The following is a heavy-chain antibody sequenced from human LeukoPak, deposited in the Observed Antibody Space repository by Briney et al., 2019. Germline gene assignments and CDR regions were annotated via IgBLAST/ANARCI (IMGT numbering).Heavy chain of an antibody. J-gene: IGHJ4*02. CDR3: ARDFAIAVAGSPPDY. CDR1: GVTFSDYY. D-gene: IGHD6-19*01. CDR2: ISRRGSNI. V-gene: IGHV3-11*04. Sequence: RGGSLRLSCAASGVTFSDYYMSWIRQAPGKGLEWVSYISRRGSNIYYADSVKGRFTISRDNAKNSLYLQVNSMTAQDTAVYYCARDFAIAVAGSPPDYWGQGTLVTVSS.